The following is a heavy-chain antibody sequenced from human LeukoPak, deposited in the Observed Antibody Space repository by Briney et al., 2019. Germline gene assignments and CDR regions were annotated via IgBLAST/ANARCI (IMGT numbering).Heavy chain of an antibody. CDR3: ARIFGYANWYFDL. J-gene: IGHJ2*01. Sequence: PSETLSLTCSVSGGSISSGPYFWSWIRQSPGQGLEWIGYIWPSGSTNYNPSLKSRVTMSVDTSKNQFSLRLSSVTAADTAVYYCARIFGYANWYFDLWGRGTLVTVSS. D-gene: IGHD2-2*03. V-gene: IGHV4-30-2*06. CDR2: IWPSGST. CDR1: GGSISSGPYF.